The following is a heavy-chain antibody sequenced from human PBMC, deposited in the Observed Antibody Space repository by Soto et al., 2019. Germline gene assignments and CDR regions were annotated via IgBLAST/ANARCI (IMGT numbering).Heavy chain of an antibody. CDR1: GGSISSGGYY. D-gene: IGHD3-3*01. J-gene: IGHJ2*01. CDR2: IYYSGST. V-gene: IGHV4-31*03. Sequence: SETLSLTCTVSGGSISSGGYYWSWIRQHPGKGLEWIGYIYYSGSTYYNPSLKSRVTISVGTSKNQFSLKLSSVTAADTAVYYCARGPDSSHWYFDLWGRGTLVTVS. CDR3: ARGPDSSHWYFDL.